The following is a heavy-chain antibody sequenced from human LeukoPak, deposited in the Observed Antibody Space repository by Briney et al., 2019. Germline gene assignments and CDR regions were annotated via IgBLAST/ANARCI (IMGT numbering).Heavy chain of an antibody. J-gene: IGHJ4*02. CDR2: INHSGST. CDR1: GGSFSGYY. V-gene: IGHV4-34*01. Sequence: SETLSLTCAVYGGSFSGYYWSWIRQPPGKGLEWIGEINHSGSTNYNPSLKSRVTISVDTSKNQFSLKLSSVTAAGTAVYYCARWNFDYWGQGTLVTVSS. CDR3: ARWNFDY.